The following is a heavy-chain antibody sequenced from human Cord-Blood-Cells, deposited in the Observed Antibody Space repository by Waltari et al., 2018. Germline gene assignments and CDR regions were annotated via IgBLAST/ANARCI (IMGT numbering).Heavy chain of an antibody. D-gene: IGHD3-16*01. V-gene: IGHV1-2*04. Sequence: QVQLVQSGAEVKKHGASVKVSCKASGYTFTGYYMHWVRQAPGQGLEWMEWNNTNSGSTNNAQKCQGCVTMTRDTSISTANMKRSRLGSDDTAVYYWARARWPSLEELTYYGMDVWGQGTTVTVSS. J-gene: IGHJ6*02. CDR2: NNTNSGST. CDR1: GYTFTGYY. CDR3: ARARWPSLEELTYYGMDV.